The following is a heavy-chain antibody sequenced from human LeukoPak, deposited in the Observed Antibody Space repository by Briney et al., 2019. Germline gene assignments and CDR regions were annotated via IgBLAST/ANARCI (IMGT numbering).Heavy chain of an antibody. CDR1: GGSISSYY. D-gene: IGHD5-18*01. Sequence: KPSETLSLTCAVSGGSISSYYWSWIRQPPGKGLEWIGYIYYSGSTNYNPSLKSRVTISVDTSKNQFSLKLSSVTAADTAVYYCAGEFGGYSYGPNDAFDIWGQGTMVTVSS. CDR3: AGEFGGYSYGPNDAFDI. V-gene: IGHV4-59*01. J-gene: IGHJ3*02. CDR2: IYYSGST.